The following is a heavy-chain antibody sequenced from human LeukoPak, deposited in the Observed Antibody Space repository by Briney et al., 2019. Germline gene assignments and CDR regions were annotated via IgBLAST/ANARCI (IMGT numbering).Heavy chain of an antibody. Sequence: SETLSLTCTVSGGSICSYSWSWIRQPPGKGLEWMGVIYYSGSTNYNPSLKSRVSISVDTSKNQFSLKLSSVTAADTAIYYCARERYYGEEYYFDYWGQGTLVTVSS. V-gene: IGHV4-59*01. J-gene: IGHJ4*02. CDR3: ARERYYGEEYYFDY. CDR2: IYYSGST. CDR1: GGSICSYS. D-gene: IGHD4-17*01.